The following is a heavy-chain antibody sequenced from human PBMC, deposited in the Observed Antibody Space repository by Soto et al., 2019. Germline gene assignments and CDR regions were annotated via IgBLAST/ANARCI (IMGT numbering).Heavy chain of an antibody. J-gene: IGHJ4*01. CDR2: IYYSGST. D-gene: IGHD3-10*01. CDR1: GGSISSGDYY. CDR3: ARVRGSGSYAAYYFDS. Sequence: PSETLSLTCTVSGGSISSGDYYWSWIRQPPGKGLEWIGYIYYSGSTYYNPSLKSRATISVDTSKNQFSLKLSSVTAADTAVYYCARVRGSGSYAAYYFDSWGQGTLVTVSS. V-gene: IGHV4-30-4*01.